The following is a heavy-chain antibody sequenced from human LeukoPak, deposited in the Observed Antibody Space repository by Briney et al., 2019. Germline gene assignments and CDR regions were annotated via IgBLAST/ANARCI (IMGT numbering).Heavy chain of an antibody. CDR2: IYTNGST. V-gene: IGHV4-4*07. CDR1: GGSFSGFY. J-gene: IGHJ4*02. D-gene: IGHD3-10*01. Sequence: PSETLSLTCTVSGGSFSGFYWSWLRQAAGLPLEWIGRIYTNGSTSYNPSLKSRVTMSVDTSDNQFSPRLRSVTAADTAVYYCARDRYYYDSGSYYDYWGRGTLVTVSS. CDR3: ARDRYYYDSGSYYDY.